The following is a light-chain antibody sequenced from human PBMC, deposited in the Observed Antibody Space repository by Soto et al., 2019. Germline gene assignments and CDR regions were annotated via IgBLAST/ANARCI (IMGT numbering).Light chain of an antibody. CDR1: SXDIGHYDY. CDR3: CSITTSHTYV. V-gene: IGLV2-14*03. J-gene: IGLJ1*01. Sequence: QSALTQPASVSGSPEQSITISCTAASXDIGHYDYVSWYQPHPVKAPKLMIYDVSYRPSRGSNRYSGSKSGNSAFLTMSGINADDAADYYCCSITTSHTYVFGGGPKVTVL. CDR2: DVS.